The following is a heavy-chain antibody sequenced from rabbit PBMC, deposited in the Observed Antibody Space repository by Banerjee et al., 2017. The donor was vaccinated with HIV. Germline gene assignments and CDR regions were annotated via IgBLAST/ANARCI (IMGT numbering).Heavy chain of an antibody. J-gene: IGHJ6*01. CDR1: GFSFSNKYV. CDR2: INTSSGNT. D-gene: IGHD6-1*01. CDR3: ARDNVGDGGYGYGDL. Sequence: QEQLEESGGDLVKPEGSLTLTCTASGFSFSNKYVMCWVRQAPGKGLEWIGCINTSSGNTVYASWAKGRFTISKTSSTTVTLQLNSLTAADTATYFCARDNVGDGGYGYGDLWGPGTLVTVS. V-gene: IGHV1S45*01.